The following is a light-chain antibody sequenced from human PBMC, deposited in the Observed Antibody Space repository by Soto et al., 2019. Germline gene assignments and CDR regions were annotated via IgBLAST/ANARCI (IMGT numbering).Light chain of an antibody. Sequence: QSVLTQPPSVSAAPEQKVTISCSGSNSNVGSNRVSWYQQLPGTAPKLLIYDNNERPSGIPDRFFGSKSGTSATLGITGLQTGDEADYYCGTWDSSLSVYVFGTGTKLTVL. CDR2: DNN. V-gene: IGLV1-51*01. J-gene: IGLJ1*01. CDR3: GTWDSSLSVYV. CDR1: NSNVGSNR.